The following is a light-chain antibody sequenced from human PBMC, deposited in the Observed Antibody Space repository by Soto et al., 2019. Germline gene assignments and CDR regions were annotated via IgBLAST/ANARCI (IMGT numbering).Light chain of an antibody. CDR1: SSNIGAGYD. CDR3: QSYDRSLNVWV. CDR2: GDS. J-gene: IGLJ3*02. V-gene: IGLV1-40*01. Sequence: QSVLTQPPSVSGAPGQRVTISCTGRSSNIGAGYDVHWYQQLPGTAPKLLIYGDSNRPSGVPDRFSGSKSGTSASLAITGLQAENEADYYCQSYDRSLNVWVFGGGTKVTVL.